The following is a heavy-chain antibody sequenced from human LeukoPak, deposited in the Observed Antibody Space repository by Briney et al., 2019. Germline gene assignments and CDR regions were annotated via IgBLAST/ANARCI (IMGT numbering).Heavy chain of an antibody. CDR2: IWYDGSNK. D-gene: IGHD6-13*01. CDR1: GFTFSSYG. Sequence: GRSLRLSCAASGFTFSSYGMHWVRQAPGKGLEWVAVIWYDGSNKYYADSVKGRFTISRDNTKNTLYLQMNSLRAEDTAVYYCARALISSSWRTWVTYYYYGMDVGGKGTTVSVPS. J-gene: IGHJ6*04. CDR3: ARALISSSWRTWVTYYYYGMDV. V-gene: IGHV3-33*01.